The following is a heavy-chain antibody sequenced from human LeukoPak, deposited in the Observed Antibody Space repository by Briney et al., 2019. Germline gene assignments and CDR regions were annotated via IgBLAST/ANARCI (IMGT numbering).Heavy chain of an antibody. CDR2: IIPIFGTA. D-gene: IGHD1-26*01. Sequence: SVKVSCKASGGTFTSYAISWVRQAPGQGLEWMGGIIPIFGTANYAQKFQGRVTITTDESTSTAYMELSSLRSEDTAVYYCASPKAGYSGSYHYYFDYWGQGTLVTVSS. J-gene: IGHJ4*02. V-gene: IGHV1-69*05. CDR3: ASPKAGYSGSYHYYFDY. CDR1: GGTFTSYA.